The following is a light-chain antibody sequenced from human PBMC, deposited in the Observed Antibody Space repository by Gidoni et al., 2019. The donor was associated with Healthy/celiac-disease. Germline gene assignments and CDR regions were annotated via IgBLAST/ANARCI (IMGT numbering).Light chain of an antibody. CDR2: GAS. Sequence: EIVLTQSPGTLSLSPGERATLSCRAGQSVSSSYLAWYQQKPGQAPRLLIYGASSRATGIPDRFSGSGSGTDFTLTISRLEPEDFAVYYCQQYSSSPHWTFGQGTKVEIK. CDR1: QSVSSSY. V-gene: IGKV3-20*01. J-gene: IGKJ1*01. CDR3: QQYSSSPHWT.